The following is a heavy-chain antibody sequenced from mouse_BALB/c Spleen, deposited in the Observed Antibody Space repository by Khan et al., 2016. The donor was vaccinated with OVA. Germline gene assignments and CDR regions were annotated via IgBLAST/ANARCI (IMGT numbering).Heavy chain of an antibody. V-gene: IGHV1-5*01. CDR2: IYPGNSDT. CDR3: TRRNLDVAWFAY. CDR1: GYTFTRSW. Sequence: VQLQQSGTVLARPGASVKMSCKASGYTFTRSWMHWVKQRPGQGLEWIGAIYPGNSDTNYNEKFKGKAKLTAVTSTSTAYMELSSLTNDDSAVYYCTRRNLDVAWFAYWGQGPLVTVSA. J-gene: IGHJ3*01.